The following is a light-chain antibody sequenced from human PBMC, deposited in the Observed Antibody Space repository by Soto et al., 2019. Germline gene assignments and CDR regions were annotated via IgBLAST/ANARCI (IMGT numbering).Light chain of an antibody. CDR1: ISDVGGYNY. J-gene: IGLJ1*01. V-gene: IGLV2-14*03. CDR3: SSYRSGGTYV. CDR2: DVS. Sequence: QSALTQPASVSGSPGQSITISCTGTISDVGGYNYVSWYQHHPGKAPKLLIYDVSNRPSGISDLFSGSKSGNTASLTISGLQAEDEADYYCSSYRSGGTYVFGTGTKLTVL.